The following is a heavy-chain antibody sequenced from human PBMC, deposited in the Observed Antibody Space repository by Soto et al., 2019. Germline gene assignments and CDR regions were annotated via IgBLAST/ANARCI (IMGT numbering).Heavy chain of an antibody. CDR1: GYTFTSYD. V-gene: IGHV1-8*01. J-gene: IGHJ5*02. CDR2: MNPNSGNT. D-gene: IGHD5-18*01. Sequence: QVQLVQSGAEVKKPGASVKVSCKASGYTFTSYDINWVRQATGQGLEWMGWMNPNSGNTGYAQKFQGRVTMTRNTSISTAYMELSSLRSEDTAVYYCARRKLKSGYSYGLKNNWFDPWGQGTLVTVSS. CDR3: ARRKLKSGYSYGLKNNWFDP.